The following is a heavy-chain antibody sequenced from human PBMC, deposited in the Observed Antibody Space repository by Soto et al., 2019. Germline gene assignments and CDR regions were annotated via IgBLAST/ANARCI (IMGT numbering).Heavy chain of an antibody. Sequence: GGSLRLSCASSGFTFSDCSMHWVRQAPGKGLEWVASTSYNGNNKYYGGSVKGRFTISRDNSKNTLHLEMITLRPEDTAVYYCAKDIKCEDFTYGYFYYGMDVWGQGTTVTVSS. D-gene: IGHD3-10*01. J-gene: IGHJ6*02. V-gene: IGHV3-30*18. CDR2: TSYNGNNK. CDR1: GFTFSDCS. CDR3: AKDIKCEDFTYGYFYYGMDV.